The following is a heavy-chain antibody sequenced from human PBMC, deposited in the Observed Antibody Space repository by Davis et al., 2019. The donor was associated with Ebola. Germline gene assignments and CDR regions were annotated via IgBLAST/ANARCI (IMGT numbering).Heavy chain of an antibody. CDR3: AREPIAVAGYYFDY. V-gene: IGHV3-23*01. J-gene: IGHJ4*02. CDR2: ISGSGGST. CDR1: GFTFSSYA. Sequence: GESLKISCAASGFTFSSYAMSWVRQAPGKGLEWVSAISGSGGSTYYADSVKGRFTISRDNSKNTLYLQMNSLRAEDTAVYYCAREPIAVAGYYFDYWGQGSLVTVSS. D-gene: IGHD6-19*01.